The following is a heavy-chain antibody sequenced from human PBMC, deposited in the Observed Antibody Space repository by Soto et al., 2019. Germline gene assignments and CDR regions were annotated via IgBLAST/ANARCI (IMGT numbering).Heavy chain of an antibody. V-gene: IGHV4-39*01. D-gene: IGHD3-22*01. CDR3: AGGDYYHSSGYYFYYYTMDV. CDR2: VYYGGST. CDR1: GGSISSSSYY. J-gene: IGHJ6*02. Sequence: KPSETLSLTCTVSGGSISSSSYYWGWIRQPPGKGLEWIGNVYYGGSTYYKPSLKSRVTISVETSKSQFSLKLSSVTAADTAVYYCAGGDYYHSSGYYFYYYTMDVWGQGTTVTVSS.